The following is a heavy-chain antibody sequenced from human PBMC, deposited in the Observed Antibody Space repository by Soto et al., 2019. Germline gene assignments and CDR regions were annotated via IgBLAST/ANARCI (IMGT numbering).Heavy chain of an antibody. D-gene: IGHD2-15*01. J-gene: IGHJ4*02. CDR3: ARVGGAVDY. CDR2: ISSSGSTI. Sequence: LRLSCAASGFAFSSYEMNWVRQAPGKGLEWVSYISSSGSTIYYADSVKGRFTISRDNAKNSLYLQMNSLRAEDTAVYYCARVGGAVDYWGQGTLVTVSS. V-gene: IGHV3-48*03. CDR1: GFAFSSYE.